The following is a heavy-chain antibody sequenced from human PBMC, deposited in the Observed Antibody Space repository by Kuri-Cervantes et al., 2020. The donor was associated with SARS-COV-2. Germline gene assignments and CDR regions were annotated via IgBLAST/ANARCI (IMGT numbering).Heavy chain of an antibody. V-gene: IGHV1-3*01. CDR2: INAGNSNT. D-gene: IGHD2-2*01. Sequence: ASVQVSCKASGDTFTSSAMHWVRQAPGQRLEWMGWINAGNSNTKYSQKFQGRVTITRDTYASTAYMVLSSMRTEETAVYYCARRGIVVVPAANDAFDIWGQGTMVTVSS. J-gene: IGHJ3*02. CDR3: ARRGIVVVPAANDAFDI. CDR1: GDTFTSSA.